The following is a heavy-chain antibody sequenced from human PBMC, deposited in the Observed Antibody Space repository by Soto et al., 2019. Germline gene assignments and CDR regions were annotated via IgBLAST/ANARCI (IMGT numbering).Heavy chain of an antibody. CDR3: ASHSYGYFPHYSHGMDV. J-gene: IGHJ6*02. Sequence: QVQLVQSGAEVKKPGSSVKVSCKASGGTFSSYASSWVRQAPGQGLEWMGGIIPIFGTANYAQKFQGRVTITADESTSTAYMELSSRRSEDTAVYYCASHSYGYFPHYSHGMDVWGQGTTVTVSS. CDR1: GGTFSSYA. CDR2: IIPIFGTA. D-gene: IGHD5-18*01. V-gene: IGHV1-69*12.